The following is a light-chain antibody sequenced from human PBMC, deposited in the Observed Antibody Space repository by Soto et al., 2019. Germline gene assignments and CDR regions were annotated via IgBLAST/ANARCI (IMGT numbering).Light chain of an antibody. V-gene: IGKV3-20*01. CDR2: ATS. Sequence: EIVLTQSPGTLSLSPGERATLSCKTSQRIDSAYLAWYQQKLGQAPRLLIHATSIRATGIPDRFSGSGSGTEFTLTISRLEPEDFVVYYCQQYAFAPRTFGQGTKVDIK. J-gene: IGKJ1*01. CDR3: QQYAFAPRT. CDR1: QRIDSAY.